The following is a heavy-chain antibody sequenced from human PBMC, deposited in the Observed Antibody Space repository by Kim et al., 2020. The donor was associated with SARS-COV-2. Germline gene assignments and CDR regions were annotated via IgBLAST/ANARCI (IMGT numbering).Heavy chain of an antibody. CDR1: GYTFTSYD. CDR2: MNPNSGNT. V-gene: IGHV1-8*01. Sequence: ASVKVSCKASGYTFTSYDINWVRQATGQGLEWMGWMNPNSGNTGYAQKFQGRVTMTRNTSISTAYMELSSLRSEDTAVYYCARGRYFDWTIRSDWFDPWGQGTLVTVSS. D-gene: IGHD3-9*01. J-gene: IGHJ5*02. CDR3: ARGRYFDWTIRSDWFDP.